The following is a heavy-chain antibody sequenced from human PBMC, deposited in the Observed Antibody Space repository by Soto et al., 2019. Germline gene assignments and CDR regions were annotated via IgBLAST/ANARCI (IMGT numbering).Heavy chain of an antibody. V-gene: IGHV3-30-3*01. J-gene: IGHJ6*02. CDR2: ISYDEIDK. D-gene: IGHD4-4*01. CDR3: ARDQEIYSGKFDYGLDV. CDR1: RFTFRNYT. Sequence: LRLSCPAFRFTFRNYTIDCVRQSPGNSLEWVALISYDEIDKYFADSGKCRFTISRDNAKNCLYLQMNSLIAEDTDVYYCARDQEIYSGKFDYGLDVWGQGPTVTVYS.